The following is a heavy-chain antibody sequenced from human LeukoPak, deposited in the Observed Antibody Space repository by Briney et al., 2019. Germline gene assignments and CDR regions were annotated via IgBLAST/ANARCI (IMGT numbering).Heavy chain of an antibody. Sequence: PSETLSLTCAVYGGSFSGYYWSWIRQPPGKGLEWIGEINHSGSTNYNPFLKSRVTISVDTSKNQFSLKLSSVTAADTAVYYCARSRSRLPTLNYYYYGMDVWGQGTTSPSP. CDR3: ARSRSRLPTLNYYYYGMDV. J-gene: IGHJ6*02. V-gene: IGHV4-34*01. CDR2: INHSGST. D-gene: IGHD2-15*01. CDR1: GGSFSGYY.